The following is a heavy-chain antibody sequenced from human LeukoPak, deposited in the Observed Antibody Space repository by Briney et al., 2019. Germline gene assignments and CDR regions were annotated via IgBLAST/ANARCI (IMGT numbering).Heavy chain of an antibody. V-gene: IGHV3-11*04. D-gene: IGHD3-22*01. CDR2: ISSSGSAI. Sequence: PGGSLRLSSAAPGFTFSDYYMSWIREAPGKGLGWVSYISSSGSAIFYADSVKGRFTISRDNAKNSLYLQMNSLRAEDTAVYYCARDSNGYCYFDYWGQGTLVTVSS. CDR3: ARDSNGYCYFDY. J-gene: IGHJ4*02. CDR1: GFTFSDYY.